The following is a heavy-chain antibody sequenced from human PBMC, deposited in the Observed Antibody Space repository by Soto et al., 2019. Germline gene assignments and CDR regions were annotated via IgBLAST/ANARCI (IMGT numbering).Heavy chain of an antibody. CDR2: ISYDGSNK. J-gene: IGHJ6*02. D-gene: IGHD3-10*01. CDR3: AREXRVYGSGTGYYYYGMDV. CDR1: GFTFSSYA. V-gene: IGHV3-30-3*01. Sequence: PGGSLRLSCAASGFTFSSYAMHWVRQAPGKGLEWVAVISYDGSNKYYADSVKGRFTISRDNSKNTLYLQMNSLRAADTAVYYCAREXRVYGSGTGYYYYGMDVWGQGTTVTVSS.